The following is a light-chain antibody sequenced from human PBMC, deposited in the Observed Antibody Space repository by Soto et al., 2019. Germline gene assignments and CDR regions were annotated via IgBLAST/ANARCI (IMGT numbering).Light chain of an antibody. J-gene: IGKJ1*01. CDR2: GAS. V-gene: IGKV3-15*01. CDR3: QQYNNWPWT. Sequence: EIVMTQSPATVSVSPGERATLSCRASQSVSSTLAWYQQKPGQAPRLLIYGASTRATGIPARFSGSGSGTEFTLTISSLQSEDFAVYYCQQYNNWPWTFGQGTKVDIK. CDR1: QSVSST.